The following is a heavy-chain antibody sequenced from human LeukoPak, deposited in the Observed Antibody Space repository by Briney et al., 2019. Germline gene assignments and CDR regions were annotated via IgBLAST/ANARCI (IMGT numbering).Heavy chain of an antibody. CDR2: ISGSGRTT. J-gene: IGHJ4*02. V-gene: IGHV3-23*01. CDR1: GFTFSDYA. Sequence: PGGFLRLSCVASGFTFSDYAMRWVRQAPGKGLEWVSGISGSGRTTYYSDSVRGRFTVSRDGSKNTLYLQMNSLRAEDTAVYYCAKTACKWCGGTCYLDYWGQGTLVTVSS. D-gene: IGHD2-15*01. CDR3: AKTACKWCGGTCYLDY.